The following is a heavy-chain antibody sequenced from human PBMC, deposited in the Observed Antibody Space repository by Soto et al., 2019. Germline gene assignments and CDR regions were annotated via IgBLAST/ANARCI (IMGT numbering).Heavy chain of an antibody. CDR2: IDWDDDK. J-gene: IGHJ4*02. Sequence: SGPTLVNPTQTLTLTCTFSGFSLSNSGMCVSWIRQPPGKALEWLALIDWDDDKYYSTSLKTRLTISKDTSKNQVVLTMTNMDPVDTPTYYCARFSESREGNDKVFDYGGKGPLVTVPQ. V-gene: IGHV2-70*01. CDR1: GFSLSNSGMC. CDR3: ARFSESREGNDKVFDY. D-gene: IGHD5-12*01.